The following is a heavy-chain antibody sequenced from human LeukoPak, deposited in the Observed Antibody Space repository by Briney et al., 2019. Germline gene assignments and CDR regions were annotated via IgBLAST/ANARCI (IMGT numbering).Heavy chain of an antibody. D-gene: IGHD3-3*01. V-gene: IGHV4-34*01. Sequence: SETLSLTCAVYGGSFSGYYWSWIRQPPGKGLEWIGEINHSGSTNYNPSLKSRVTISVDTSKNQFSLKLSSVTAADTAVYHCAREDDFWSGYYTRKYFDYWGQGTLVTVSS. CDR2: INHSGST. CDR3: AREDDFWSGYYTRKYFDY. CDR1: GGSFSGYY. J-gene: IGHJ4*02.